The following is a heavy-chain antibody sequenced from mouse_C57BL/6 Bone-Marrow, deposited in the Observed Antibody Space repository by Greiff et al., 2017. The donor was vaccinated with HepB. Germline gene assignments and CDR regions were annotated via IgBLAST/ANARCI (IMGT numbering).Heavy chain of an antibody. V-gene: IGHV5-9-1*02. J-gene: IGHJ1*03. D-gene: IGHD1-1*01. Sequence: EVQGVESGEGLVKPGGSLKLSCAASGFTFSSYAMSWVRQTPEKRLEWVAYISSGGDYIYYADTVKGRFTISRDNARNTLYLQMSSLKSEDTAMYYCTREHYGSSYRYFDVWGTGTTVTVSS. CDR2: ISSGGDYI. CDR3: TREHYGSSYRYFDV. CDR1: GFTFSSYA.